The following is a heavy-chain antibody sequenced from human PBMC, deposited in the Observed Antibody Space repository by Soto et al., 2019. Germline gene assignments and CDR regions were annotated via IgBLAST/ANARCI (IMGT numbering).Heavy chain of an antibody. V-gene: IGHV4-31*03. D-gene: IGHD3-9*01. CDR3: SRSVNDSSTWYFDL. CDR2: IYYSGST. Sequence: PSETLSLTCTVSGGSISSGAYYWSWIRQHPGKGLEWIGYIYYSGSTYYNPSLKSRVSISVDTSKNQFSLKLSSVTAADTAVYFCSRSVNDSSTWYFDLWGRGTLVPVSS. J-gene: IGHJ2*01. CDR1: GGSISSGAYY.